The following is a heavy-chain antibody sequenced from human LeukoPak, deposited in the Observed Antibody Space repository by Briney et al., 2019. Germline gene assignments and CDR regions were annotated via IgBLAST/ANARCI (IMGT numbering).Heavy chain of an antibody. V-gene: IGHV3-33*06. CDR2: IWNDGSHK. CDR1: GFTFSSYG. J-gene: IGHJ4*02. CDR3: AKGRYSSREKGDQIPAEFDY. Sequence: PGRSLRLSCAASGFTFSSYGMHWVRQAPGRGLEWVAVIWNDGSHKYYADSVKGRFTISRDNSKNTLYLQMNSLRAEDTAVYYCAKGRYSSREKGDQIPAEFDYWGQGTLVTVSS. D-gene: IGHD6-13*01.